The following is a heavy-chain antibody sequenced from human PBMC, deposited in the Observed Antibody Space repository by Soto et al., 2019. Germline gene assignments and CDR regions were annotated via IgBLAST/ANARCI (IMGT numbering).Heavy chain of an antibody. CDR1: GGTFSSYA. J-gene: IGHJ4*02. Sequence: VKVSCKASGGTFSSYAISWVRQAPGQGLEWMGGIIPIFGTANYAQKLQGRVTITADESTSTANMELSSLRSEDTAVYYCARDVRGGNFDYWGQGTLVTVSS. CDR3: ARDVRGGNFDY. D-gene: IGHD1-26*01. CDR2: IIPIFGTA. V-gene: IGHV1-69*01.